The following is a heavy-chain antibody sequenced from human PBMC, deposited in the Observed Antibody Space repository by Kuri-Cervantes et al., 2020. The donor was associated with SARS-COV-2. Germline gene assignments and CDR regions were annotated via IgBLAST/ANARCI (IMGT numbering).Heavy chain of an antibody. J-gene: IGHJ5*02. D-gene: IGHD6-13*01. Sequence: GGSLRLSCAASGFTFSSYWMSWVRQAPGKGLEWVANIKQDGSEKYYVDSVKGRFTISRDNAKNSLYLQMNSLRAEDTAVYYCARHASGYSSSWYNWFDPWGQGTLVTVSS. V-gene: IGHV3-7*01. CDR2: IKQDGSEK. CDR3: ARHASGYSSSWYNWFDP. CDR1: GFTFSSYW.